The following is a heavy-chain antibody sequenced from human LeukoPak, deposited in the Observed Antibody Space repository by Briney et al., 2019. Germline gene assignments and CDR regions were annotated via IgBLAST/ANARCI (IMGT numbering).Heavy chain of an antibody. CDR2: IKQVGSEK. CDR1: GFTFSSYW. D-gene: IGHD2-2*01. Sequence: GGSLRLSCAASGFTFSSYWMSWVRQAPGKGLEWVANIKQVGSEKYYVDSVKGRFTISRDNAKNSLYLQMNSLRAEDTAVYYCSTSIRGYSDYWGQGTLVTVSS. J-gene: IGHJ4*02. V-gene: IGHV3-7*01. CDR3: STSIRGYSDY.